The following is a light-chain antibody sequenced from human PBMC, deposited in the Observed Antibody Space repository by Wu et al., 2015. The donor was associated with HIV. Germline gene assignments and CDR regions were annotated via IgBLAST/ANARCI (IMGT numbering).Light chain of an antibody. J-gene: IGKJ5*01. Sequence: EIVMTQSPATLSLSPGERATLSCRASQSVSSNLAWYQQKPGQVPRLLIHGASTRTTGIPARLSGSGSGTDFTLTISRLEPEDFAVYYCQQYATSITFGQGTRLQIK. V-gene: IGKV3-15*01. CDR3: QQYATSIT. CDR2: GAS. CDR1: QSVSSN.